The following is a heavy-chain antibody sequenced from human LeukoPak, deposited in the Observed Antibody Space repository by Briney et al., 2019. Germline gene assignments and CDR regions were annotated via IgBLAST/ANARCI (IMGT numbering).Heavy chain of an antibody. CDR3: ARGGYYYDNSGYATFDY. CDR2: IYYSGIT. V-gene: IGHV4-31*03. Sequence: SETLSLTCSVSGGSISSGGYYWSWIRQHPGKGLEWIGYIYYSGITYYNPSLESRVTISVDTSKNQFSLKLSSVTAADTAVYYCARGGYYYDNSGYATFDYWGQGTLVTVSS. D-gene: IGHD3-22*01. CDR1: GGSISSGGYY. J-gene: IGHJ4*02.